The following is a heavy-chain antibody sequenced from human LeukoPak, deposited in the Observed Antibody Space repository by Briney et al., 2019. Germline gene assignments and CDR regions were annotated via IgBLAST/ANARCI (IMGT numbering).Heavy chain of an antibody. Sequence: SETLSLTCAVYGGSFSGYYWSWIRQPPGKGPEWIGEINHSGSTNYNPSLKSRVTISVDTSKNQFSLKLSSVTAADTAVYYCARGLRNYYYYYGMDVWGQGTTVTVSS. J-gene: IGHJ6*02. CDR2: INHSGST. V-gene: IGHV4-34*01. CDR3: ARGLRNYYYYYGMDV. CDR1: GGSFSGYY.